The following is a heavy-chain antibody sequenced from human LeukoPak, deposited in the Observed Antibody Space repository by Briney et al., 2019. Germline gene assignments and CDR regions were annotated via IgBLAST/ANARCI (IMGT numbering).Heavy chain of an antibody. D-gene: IGHD4/OR15-4a*01. J-gene: IGHJ4*02. V-gene: IGHV3-30*18. CDR3: AKDRASTLDY. CDR1: GFTFSSYA. CDR2: ISYDGSNK. Sequence: GGSLRLSCAASGFTFSSYAMSWVRQAPGKGLEWVAVISYDGSNKYYADSVKGRFTISRDNSKNTLYLQMNSLRAEDTAVCYCAKDRASTLDYWGQGTLVTVSS.